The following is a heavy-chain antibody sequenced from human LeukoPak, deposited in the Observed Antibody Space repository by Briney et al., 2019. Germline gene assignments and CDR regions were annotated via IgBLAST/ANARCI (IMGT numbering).Heavy chain of an antibody. D-gene: IGHD2-2*01. CDR1: GGSFSGYY. J-gene: IGHJ5*02. CDR2: INHSGST. CDR3: ARYQLLAEWWLDP. V-gene: IGHV4-34*01. Sequence: SETLSLTCAVYGGSFSGYYWSWIRQPPGKGLEWIGEINHSGSTNYNPSLKSRVTISVDTSKNQFSLKLSSVTAADTAVYYCARYQLLAEWWLDPWGQGTLVTVSS.